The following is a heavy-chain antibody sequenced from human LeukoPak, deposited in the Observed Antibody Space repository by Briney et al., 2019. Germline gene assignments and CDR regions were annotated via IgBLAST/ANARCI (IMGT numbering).Heavy chain of an antibody. V-gene: IGHV3-33*01. CDR2: IWYDGGNK. Sequence: GGSLRLSCAASGLTFNGFGMHWVRQAPGKGLEWVAVIWYDGGNKYYADSVKGRFTISRDNSKNTVYLQMDSLRAEDTAIYYCARAYSSGSGVEAFDIWGQGTMVTVSS. CDR3: ARAYSSGSGVEAFDI. D-gene: IGHD6-19*01. J-gene: IGHJ3*02. CDR1: GLTFNGFG.